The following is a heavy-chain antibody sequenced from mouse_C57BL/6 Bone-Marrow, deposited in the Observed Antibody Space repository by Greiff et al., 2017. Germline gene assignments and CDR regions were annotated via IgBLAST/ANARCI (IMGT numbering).Heavy chain of an antibody. V-gene: IGHV1-59*01. CDR1: GYTFTSYW. J-gene: IGHJ3*01. CDR2: IDPSDSYT. D-gene: IGHD4-1*01. Sequence: QVQLQQPGAELVRPGTSVKLSCKASGYTFTSYWMHWVKQRPGQGLEWIGVIDPSDSYTNYNQKFKGKATLTVDTSSSTAYMQLSSLTSEDSAVYYCARKDWVWCAYGGQGTLGTVSA. CDR3: ARKDWVWCAY.